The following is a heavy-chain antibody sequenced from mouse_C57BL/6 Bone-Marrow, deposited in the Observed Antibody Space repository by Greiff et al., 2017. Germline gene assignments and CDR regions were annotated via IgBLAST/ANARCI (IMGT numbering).Heavy chain of an antibody. CDR3: ARELQYYFDY. CDR2: IYPGSGNT. D-gene: IGHD2-12*01. Sequence: VKLVESGPELVKPGASVKTSCKASGYSFTSYYIHWVKQRPGQGLEWIGWIYPGSGNTKYNEKFKGKATLTADTSSSTAYMQLSSLTSEDSAVYYCARELQYYFDYWGQGTTLTVSS. V-gene: IGHV1-66*01. CDR1: GYSFTSYY. J-gene: IGHJ2*01.